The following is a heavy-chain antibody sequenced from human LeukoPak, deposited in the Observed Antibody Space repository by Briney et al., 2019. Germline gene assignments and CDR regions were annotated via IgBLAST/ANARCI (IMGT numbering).Heavy chain of an antibody. CDR2: ISWNSGSI. J-gene: IGHJ4*02. D-gene: IGHD5-12*01. Sequence: GGSPRLSCAASGFTFDDYAMHWVRQAPGKGLEWVSGISWNSGSIGYADSVKGRFTISRDNAKNSLYLQMNSLRAEDTALYYCAKGFDSGYTYYFDYWGQGTLVTVSS. CDR3: AKGFDSGYTYYFDY. CDR1: GFTFDDYA. V-gene: IGHV3-9*01.